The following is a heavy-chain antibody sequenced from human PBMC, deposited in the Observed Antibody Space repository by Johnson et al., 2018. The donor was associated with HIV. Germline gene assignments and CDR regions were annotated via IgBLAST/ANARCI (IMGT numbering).Heavy chain of an antibody. V-gene: IGHV3-30*19. CDR3: ARDREVVTAIHDAFDI. J-gene: IGHJ3*02. D-gene: IGHD2-21*02. CDR1: GMTFSLFG. Sequence: VQLVESGGGVVQAGGSLRLSCAASGMTFSLFGMHWVRQAPGKGLEWVAVISYDGSNKYYADSVKGRFTISRDNAKNSLYLQMNSLRAEDKAVYYCARDREVVTAIHDAFDIWGQGTMVTVSS. CDR2: ISYDGSNK.